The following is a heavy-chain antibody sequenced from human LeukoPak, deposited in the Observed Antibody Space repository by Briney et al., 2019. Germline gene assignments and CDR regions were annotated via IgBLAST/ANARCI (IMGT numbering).Heavy chain of an antibody. CDR1: GYTFTGYY. D-gene: IGHD3-3*01. CDR3: VSGSDGVSANGMDV. Sequence: GASVKLSCKASGYTFTGYYMNWVRQAPGQGLEWVGWINPNTGDTNYAQKFQGRVTMTRDTSINTAYMELTILRSNDTAVYYCVSGSDGVSANGMDVWGQGTMVTVSS. J-gene: IGHJ6*02. V-gene: IGHV1-2*02. CDR2: INPNTGDT.